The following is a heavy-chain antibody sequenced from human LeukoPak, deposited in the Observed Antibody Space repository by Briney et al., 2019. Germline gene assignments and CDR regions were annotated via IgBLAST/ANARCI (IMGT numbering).Heavy chain of an antibody. CDR2: IQYDGSNK. Sequence: SGGSLRLSCAASGFTFSTYGMHWVRQAPGKGLEWVAFIQYDGSNKYYADSVKGRFTISRDNSKNALYLQMNSLRAEDTAVYYCAKEIVVVPAAPDYWGQGTLVTVSS. J-gene: IGHJ4*02. V-gene: IGHV3-30*02. CDR1: GFTFSTYG. CDR3: AKEIVVVPAAPDY. D-gene: IGHD2-2*01.